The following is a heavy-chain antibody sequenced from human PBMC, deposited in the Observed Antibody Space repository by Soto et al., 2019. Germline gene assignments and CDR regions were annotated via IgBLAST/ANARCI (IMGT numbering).Heavy chain of an antibody. Sequence: VQLQESGPGLVKPSETLSLTCTVSGGSVSSGAYYWRWIRQPPGKRLEWNVFIYYNGSSYYSPPLKSRVTISVDTSQNQFSLKLNSVSAADTAVYYCARWRVDYGDQTWFDPWGQGILVIVSS. CDR2: IYYNGSS. CDR3: ARWRVDYGDQTWFDP. CDR1: GGSVSSGAYY. D-gene: IGHD4-17*01. V-gene: IGHV4-61*08. J-gene: IGHJ5*02.